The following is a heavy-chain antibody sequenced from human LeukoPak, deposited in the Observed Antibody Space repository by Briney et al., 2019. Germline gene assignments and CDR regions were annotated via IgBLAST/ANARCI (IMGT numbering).Heavy chain of an antibody. CDR1: GFTFSSYA. CDR2: ISYDGSNK. V-gene: IGHV3-30-3*01. Sequence: GRSLRLSCAASGFTFSSYAMHWVRQAPGKGLEWVAVISYDGSNKYYADSVKGRFTISRDNSKNTLYLQMNSLRAEDTAVYYCARVSQGPDKAMVPLDYWGQGTLVTVSS. CDR3: ARVSQGPDKAMVPLDY. J-gene: IGHJ4*02. D-gene: IGHD5-18*01.